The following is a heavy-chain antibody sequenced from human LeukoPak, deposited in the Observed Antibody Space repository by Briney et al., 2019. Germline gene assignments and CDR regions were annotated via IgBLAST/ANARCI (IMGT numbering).Heavy chain of an antibody. J-gene: IGHJ4*02. V-gene: IGHV1-18*01. CDR1: GYSFSYFG. CDR2: INCYNGNT. Sequence: ASVKVSCKASGYSFSYFGINWVRQAPGQGLEWIGWINCYNGNTNYARKSEGRLTLTTDTATSTVYMELRNLRYDDTAVYYCARGFSGWYTRPRFDYWGQGTLVTVSS. D-gene: IGHD6-19*01. CDR3: ARGFSGWYTRPRFDY.